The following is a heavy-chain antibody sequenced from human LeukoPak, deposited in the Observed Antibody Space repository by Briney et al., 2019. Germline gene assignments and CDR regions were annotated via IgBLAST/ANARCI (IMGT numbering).Heavy chain of an antibody. Sequence: SETLSLTCTVSGDSITSGEYFWTWIRQPAGKGLEWVGRVINGGNTDYNPSLNSRVTISVDRFKNQFSLTLISVTAADTAVYYCTRECLRSTCPVPFDSWGQATTVTVPS. CDR3: TRECLRSTCPVPFDS. CDR2: VINGGNT. CDR1: GDSITSGEYF. D-gene: IGHD5/OR15-5a*01. V-gene: IGHV4-61*02. J-gene: IGHJ4*02.